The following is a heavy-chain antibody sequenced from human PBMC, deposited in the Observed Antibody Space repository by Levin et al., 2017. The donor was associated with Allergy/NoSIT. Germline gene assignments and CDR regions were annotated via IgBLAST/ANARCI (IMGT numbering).Heavy chain of an antibody. CDR3: ASGPTGYSSSWYPEYFQH. CDR2: ISYDGSNK. D-gene: IGHD6-13*01. V-gene: IGHV3-30-3*01. Sequence: GESLKISCAASGFTFSSYAMHWVRQAPGKGLEWVAVISYDGSNKYYADSVKGRFTISRDNSKNTLYLQMNSLRAEDTAVYYCASGPTGYSSSWYPEYFQHWGQGTLVTVSS. J-gene: IGHJ1*01. CDR1: GFTFSSYA.